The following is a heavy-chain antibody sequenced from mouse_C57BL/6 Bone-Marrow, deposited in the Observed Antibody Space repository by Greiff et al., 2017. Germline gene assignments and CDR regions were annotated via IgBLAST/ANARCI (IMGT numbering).Heavy chain of an antibody. CDR1: GFTFTDYY. CDR2: IRNKANGYTT. J-gene: IGHJ4*01. Sequence: EVQGVESGGGLAQPGGSLSLSCAASGFTFTDYYMSWVRQPPGTALEWLGFIRNKANGYTTEYSASVKGQFTISRDNSQSILYLQMNALRAEDSATYYCARYNYYDGYARDYWGQGTSVTVSS. V-gene: IGHV7-3*01. CDR3: ARYNYYDGYARDY. D-gene: IGHD1-1*01.